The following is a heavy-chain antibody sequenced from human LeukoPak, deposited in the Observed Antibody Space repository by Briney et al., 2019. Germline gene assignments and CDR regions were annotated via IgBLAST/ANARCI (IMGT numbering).Heavy chain of an antibody. CDR1: GFTFSSYA. J-gene: IGHJ4*02. CDR3: AKDLQLGIVVVTAIYFDY. V-gene: IGHV3-23*01. Sequence: PGGSLRLSCAASGFTFSSYAMSWVRQAPGKGLEWVSAISGSGGSTYYADSVKGRSTISRDNSKNTLYLQMNSLRAEDTAVYYCAKDLQLGIVVVTAIYFDYWGQGTLVTVSS. D-gene: IGHD2-21*02. CDR2: ISGSGGST.